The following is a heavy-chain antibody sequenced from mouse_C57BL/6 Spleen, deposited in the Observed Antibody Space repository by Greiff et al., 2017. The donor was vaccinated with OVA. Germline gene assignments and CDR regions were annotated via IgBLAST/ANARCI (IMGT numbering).Heavy chain of an antibody. Sequence: QVQLQQPGAELVRPGTSVKLSCKASGYTFTSYWMHWVKQRPGQGLEWIGVIDPSDSYTNYNQKFKGKATLTVDTSSSTAYMQLSSLTSEDSAVYYCAREGYGNDAMDYWGQGTSVTVSS. J-gene: IGHJ4*01. V-gene: IGHV1-59*01. D-gene: IGHD2-1*01. CDR2: IDPSDSYT. CDR3: AREGYGNDAMDY. CDR1: GYTFTSYW.